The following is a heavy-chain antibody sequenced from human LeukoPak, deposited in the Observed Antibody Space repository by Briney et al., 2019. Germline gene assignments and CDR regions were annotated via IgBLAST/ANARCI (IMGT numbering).Heavy chain of an antibody. CDR1: GFTFSSYS. D-gene: IGHD1-26*01. CDR2: ISSGSSYI. Sequence: PGGSLRLSCAASGFTFSSYSMNWVRQAPGKGLEWVSSISSGSSYIYYADSVKGRFTISRDNAKNSLYLQMNSLRAEDTAVYYCARDSTWRELGAFDIWGQGTMVTVSS. V-gene: IGHV3-21*01. CDR3: ARDSTWRELGAFDI. J-gene: IGHJ3*02.